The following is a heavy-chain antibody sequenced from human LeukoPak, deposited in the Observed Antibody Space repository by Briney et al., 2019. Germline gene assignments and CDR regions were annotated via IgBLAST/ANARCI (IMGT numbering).Heavy chain of an antibody. V-gene: IGHV3-21*01. J-gene: IGHJ4*02. CDR2: ISSSSSYI. D-gene: IGHD3-22*01. CDR3: ARDSRYYDSSGYFDY. CDR1: GFTFSSYS. Sequence: PGGSLRLSCAASGFTFSSYSMNWVRQAPGKGLGWVSSISSSSSYIYYADSVKGRFAISRDNAKNSLYLQMNSLRAEDTAVYYCARDSRYYDSSGYFDYWGQGTLVTVSS.